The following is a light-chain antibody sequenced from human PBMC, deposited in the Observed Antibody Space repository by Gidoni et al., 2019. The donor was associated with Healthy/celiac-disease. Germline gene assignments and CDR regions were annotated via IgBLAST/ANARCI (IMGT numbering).Light chain of an antibody. CDR1: QGIGSY. CDR2: AAS. V-gene: IGKV1-9*01. CDR3: QQLNSYGA. J-gene: IGKJ3*01. Sequence: DIQLTQSPSFLSASVGDRVTITCRASQGIGSYLAWYQQKPGKAPKLLIYAASTLQSGVPSRFSGSGSGTEFTLTISSLQPEDFATYYCQQLNSYGAFGPGTKVDIK.